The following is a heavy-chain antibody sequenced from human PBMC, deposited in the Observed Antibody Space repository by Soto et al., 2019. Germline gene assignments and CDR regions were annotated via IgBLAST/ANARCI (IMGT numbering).Heavy chain of an antibody. D-gene: IGHD3-9*01. V-gene: IGHV3-43*01. CDR3: AKDSATPYYDILTGYRVSQQIDY. J-gene: IGHJ4*02. Sequence: GGSLRLSCAASGFTFDDYTMHWVRQAPGKGLEWVSLISWDGGSTYYADSVKGRFTISRGNSKNSLYLQMNSLRTEDTALDYCAKDSATPYYDILTGYRVSQQIDYWGQGTLVTVSS. CDR2: ISWDGGST. CDR1: GFTFDDYT.